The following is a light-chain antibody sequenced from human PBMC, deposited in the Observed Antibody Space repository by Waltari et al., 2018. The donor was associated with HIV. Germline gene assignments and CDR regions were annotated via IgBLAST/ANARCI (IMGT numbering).Light chain of an antibody. J-gene: IGKJ5*01. Sequence: EIVLTQSPGTLSLSSGERVTLSCRASQSVAGNPLAWYQQRTGKAPRLLIYDTYRRATGIPDRFSGSGSGTDFTLTIGSLEPEDFAVYYCQQYGTSVTFGQGTRLEIK. V-gene: IGKV3-20*01. CDR2: DTY. CDR1: QSVAGNP. CDR3: QQYGTSVT.